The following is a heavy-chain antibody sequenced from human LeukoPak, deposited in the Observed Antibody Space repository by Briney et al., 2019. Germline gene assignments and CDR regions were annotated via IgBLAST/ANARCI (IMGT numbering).Heavy chain of an antibody. CDR3: AKDQKRGYSYGYLFYYYYMDV. CDR1: GFTFRNNW. D-gene: IGHD5-18*01. J-gene: IGHJ6*03. V-gene: IGHV3-7*01. CDR2: IKQDGSDK. Sequence: GGSLRLSCAASGFTFRNNWMSWVRQAPGKGLEVVANIKQDGSDKNYVDSVKGRFTISRDNAKNSLSLQMNSLRAEDTAVYYCAKDQKRGYSYGYLFYYYYMDVWGKGTTVTISS.